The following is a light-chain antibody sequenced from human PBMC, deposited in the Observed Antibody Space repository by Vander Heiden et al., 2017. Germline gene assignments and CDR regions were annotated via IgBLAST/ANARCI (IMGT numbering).Light chain of an antibody. CDR3: AAWDDSLSGQVG. V-gene: IGLV1-47*01. Sequence: QSVLTQSTSASGTPGQRVTISCSGSSSNIGSNFVYWYQQFPGTAPKLLIYKSDQRPSGVPVRFSGSKSGTSASLAISGLRSEDEADYYCAAWDDSLSGQVGCGGGTKLT. J-gene: IGLJ2*01. CDR2: KSD. CDR1: SSNIGSNF.